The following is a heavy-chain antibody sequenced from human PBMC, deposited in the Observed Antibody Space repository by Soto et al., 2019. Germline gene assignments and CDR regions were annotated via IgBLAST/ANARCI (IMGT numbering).Heavy chain of an antibody. Sequence: GASVKVSCKASGGTFSSYTISWVRQAPGQGLEWMGRIIPILGIANYAQKFQGRVTITADKSTSTAYMELSSLRSGDTAVYYCARDGGITIFGVVTPNWFDPWGQGTLVTVSS. CDR2: IIPILGIA. CDR3: ARDGGITIFGVVTPNWFDP. CDR1: GGTFSSYT. V-gene: IGHV1-69*04. D-gene: IGHD3-3*01. J-gene: IGHJ5*02.